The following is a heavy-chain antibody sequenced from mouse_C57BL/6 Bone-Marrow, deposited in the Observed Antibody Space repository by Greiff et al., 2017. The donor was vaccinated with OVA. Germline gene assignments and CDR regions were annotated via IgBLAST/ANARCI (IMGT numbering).Heavy chain of an antibody. CDR1: GYAFSSSW. CDR2: IYPGDGDT. J-gene: IGHJ3*01. Sequence: QVQLQQSGPELVKPGASVKISCKASGYAFSSSWMNWVKQRPGKGLEWIGRIYPGDGDTNYNGKFKGKATLTADKSSSKAYMQLSSLTSEDSAVYFCAHYSNYPFADWGQGTLVTVAA. CDR3: AHYSNYPFAD. D-gene: IGHD2-5*01. V-gene: IGHV1-82*01.